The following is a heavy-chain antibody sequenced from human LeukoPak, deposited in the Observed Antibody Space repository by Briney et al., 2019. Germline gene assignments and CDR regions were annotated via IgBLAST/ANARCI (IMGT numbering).Heavy chain of an antibody. CDR2: TYYRSTWYN. Sequence: SQTLSLICAISGDGVSSNSVTWNWIRQSPSRGLEWLGRTYYRSTWYNDYAVSVRGRITVNPDTSKNQFSLHPNSVTPEDTAVYYCARRLTQYDCFDPWGQGILVTVSS. D-gene: IGHD2-2*01. V-gene: IGHV6-1*01. CDR1: GDGVSSNSVT. CDR3: ARRLTQYDCFDP. J-gene: IGHJ5*02.